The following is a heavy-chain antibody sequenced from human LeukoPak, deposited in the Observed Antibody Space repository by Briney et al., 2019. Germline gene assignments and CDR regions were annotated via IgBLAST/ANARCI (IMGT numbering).Heavy chain of an antibody. J-gene: IGHJ4*02. Sequence: GGSLRLSCAASGFTFSSYGMHWVRQAPGKGLEWVAVISYDGSNKYYADSVKGRFTISRDNSKNTVYLQMNSLRPEDTAVYYCAKSDPYGASPPAYWGQGTLVTVSS. V-gene: IGHV3-30*18. D-gene: IGHD4-17*01. CDR1: GFTFSSYG. CDR3: AKSDPYGASPPAY. CDR2: ISYDGSNK.